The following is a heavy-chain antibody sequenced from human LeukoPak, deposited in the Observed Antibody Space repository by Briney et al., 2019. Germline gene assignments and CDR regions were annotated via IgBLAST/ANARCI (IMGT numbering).Heavy chain of an antibody. CDR2: INPNSGGT. CDR3: ARVYCSDSTCYSAAFDI. D-gene: IGHD2-15*01. J-gene: IGHJ3*02. CDR1: GYTFTDYY. V-gene: IGHV1-2*02. Sequence: GASVKVSCKASGYTFTDYYIHWVRQAPGQGLEWMAWINPNSGGTNYAQKFQGRVTITRDTSISTAYMELNRLRSDDTAVYYCARVYCSDSTCYSAAFDIWGQGTMVTVSS.